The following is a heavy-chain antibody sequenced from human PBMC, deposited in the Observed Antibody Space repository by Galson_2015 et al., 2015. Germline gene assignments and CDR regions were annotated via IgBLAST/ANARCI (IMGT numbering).Heavy chain of an antibody. CDR1: EFTFSSYY. Sequence: SLRLSCAASEFTFSSYYMSWARQAPGKGLEWVSSISSTTTYIYYADSVKGRFTISRDNAKNSLYLQMNSLGAEDTAVYYCARQILDYDFWSGYYPTNFDYWGQGTPVTVSS. CDR2: ISSTTTYI. D-gene: IGHD3-3*01. CDR3: ARQILDYDFWSGYYPTNFDY. J-gene: IGHJ4*02. V-gene: IGHV3-21*01.